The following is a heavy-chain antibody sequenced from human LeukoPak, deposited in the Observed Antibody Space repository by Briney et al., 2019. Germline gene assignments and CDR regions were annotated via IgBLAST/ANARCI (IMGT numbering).Heavy chain of an antibody. V-gene: IGHV3-11*01. CDR3: AAGRDIAVAGPGGCFDY. D-gene: IGHD6-19*01. Sequence: GGSLRLSCAASGFTFSDYHMNWIRQAPGKGLEWVSYISPGGNTIYFADSVNGRFTLSRDSARNSLSLQMNSLTAEDTAVYYCAAGRDIAVAGPGGCFDYWGRGTLVTVSS. J-gene: IGHJ4*02. CDR2: ISPGGNTI. CDR1: GFTFSDYH.